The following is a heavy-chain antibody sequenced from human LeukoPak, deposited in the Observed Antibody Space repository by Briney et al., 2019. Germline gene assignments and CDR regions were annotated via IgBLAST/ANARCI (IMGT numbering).Heavy chain of an antibody. CDR2: ISYDGSNK. J-gene: IGHJ3*02. CDR1: GFTFSSYA. CDR3: ARGLKWLRQPYDAFDI. D-gene: IGHD5-12*01. V-gene: IGHV3-30*04. Sequence: GRSLRLSCAASGFTFSSYAMHWVRQAPGKGLEWVAVISYDGSNKYYADSVKGRFTISRDNSKNTLYLQMNSLRAEDTAVYYRARGLKWLRQPYDAFDIWGQGTMVTVSS.